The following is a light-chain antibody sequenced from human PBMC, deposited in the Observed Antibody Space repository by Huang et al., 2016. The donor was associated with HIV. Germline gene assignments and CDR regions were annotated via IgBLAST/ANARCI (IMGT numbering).Light chain of an antibody. Sequence: IVMTQSPVTLSVSPGERAALSCRAGQSIKSNLAWYQQKPGQAPRLLIYGASTRATGVTARYSGSGSGKEFTLTINNMQSDDFAVYYCQQYDYWPPVTFGQGTKV. CDR3: QQYDYWPPVT. CDR2: GAS. J-gene: IGKJ1*01. V-gene: IGKV3-15*01. CDR1: QSIKSN.